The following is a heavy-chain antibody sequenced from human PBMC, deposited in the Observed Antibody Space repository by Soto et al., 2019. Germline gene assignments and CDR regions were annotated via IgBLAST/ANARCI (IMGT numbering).Heavy chain of an antibody. Sequence: PSVWVSCKASGVAFTSSAVQWVRQARGQRLEWIGWIVVGSGNTNYAQKFQERVTITRDMSTSTAYMELSSLRSEDTAVYYCAAAYCSSISFFIAVSYYGMAVSGQ. D-gene: IGHD2-2*01. J-gene: IGHJ6*02. CDR3: AAAYCSSISFFIAVSYYGMAV. CDR2: IVVGSGNT. CDR1: GVAFTSSA. V-gene: IGHV1-58*01.